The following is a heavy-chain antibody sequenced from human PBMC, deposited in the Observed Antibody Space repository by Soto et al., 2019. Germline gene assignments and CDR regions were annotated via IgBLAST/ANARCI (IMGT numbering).Heavy chain of an antibody. J-gene: IGHJ3*02. CDR2: IYYSGST. V-gene: IGHV4-31*02. CDR3: ARDLGCSGGSCSDAFDI. Sequence: SETLSLTCTVSGGSISSGGYYWSWIRQHPGKGLEWIGYIYYSGSTYYNPSLKSRVTISVDTSKNQFSLKLSSVTAADTAVYYCARDLGCSGGSCSDAFDIWGQGTVVTVSS. CDR1: GGSISSGGYY. D-gene: IGHD2-15*01.